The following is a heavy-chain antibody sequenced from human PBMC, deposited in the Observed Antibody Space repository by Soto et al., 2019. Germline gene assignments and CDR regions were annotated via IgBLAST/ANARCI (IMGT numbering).Heavy chain of an antibody. CDR1: GYTFTSYY. CDR3: ARDLRTNTVVVPADSMV. V-gene: IGHV1-46*01. J-gene: IGHJ4*02. CDR2: INPSGGST. D-gene: IGHD2-2*01. Sequence: QVQLVQSGAEVKKPGASVKVSCKASGYTFTSYYMHWVRQAPGQGLEWMGIINPSGGSTSYAQKFQGRVTMTRDTSTSTVYMELSSVRSEDTAVYYCARDLRTNTVVVPADSMVWGQGTLVTVSS.